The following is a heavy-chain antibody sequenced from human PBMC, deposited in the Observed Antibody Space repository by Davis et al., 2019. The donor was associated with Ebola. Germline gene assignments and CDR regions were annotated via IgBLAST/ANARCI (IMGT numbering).Heavy chain of an antibody. Sequence: PSETLSLTCAVYGGSFSGYYWSWIRQPPGKGLEWIGEINHSGSTNYNPSLKSRVTISVDTSKNQFSLKLSSVTAADTAVYYCARGNHILTGYYIRYYYYGMDVWGQGTTVTVSS. CDR2: INHSGST. V-gene: IGHV4-34*01. CDR1: GGSFSGYY. CDR3: ARGNHILTGYYIRYYYYGMDV. J-gene: IGHJ6*02. D-gene: IGHD3-9*01.